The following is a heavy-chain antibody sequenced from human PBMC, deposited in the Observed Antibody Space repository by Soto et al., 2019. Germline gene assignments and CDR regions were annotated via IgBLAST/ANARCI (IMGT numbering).Heavy chain of an antibody. CDR2: LSSSGDTV. CDR1: GFTFSDYY. V-gene: IGHV3-11*01. CDR3: ARHARSGYYDDAFDL. Sequence: QVRLVESGGGLVKPGGSLRLSCAASGFTFSDYYMAWVRQAPGRGLECGSSLSSSGDTVYFADSVKGRFTISRANAKTSLFLQMDSLRAEDTAVYYCARHARSGYYDDAFDLWGQGTMVTVSS. J-gene: IGHJ3*01. D-gene: IGHD3-22*01.